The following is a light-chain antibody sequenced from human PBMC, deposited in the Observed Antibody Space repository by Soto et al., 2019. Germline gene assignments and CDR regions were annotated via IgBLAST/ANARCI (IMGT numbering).Light chain of an antibody. CDR3: QPIEFIPWT. CDR2: AAS. J-gene: IGKJ1*01. Sequence: DIQLTQSPSSLSASVGDRVTITCRASQSISSYLYWYQQKPVKAPKLLIYAASSLQSRVPSRFSGSGSGTDFTLTISSLQPEDFATYYCQPIEFIPWTFGPGTRLEIK. CDR1: QSISSY. V-gene: IGKV1-39*01.